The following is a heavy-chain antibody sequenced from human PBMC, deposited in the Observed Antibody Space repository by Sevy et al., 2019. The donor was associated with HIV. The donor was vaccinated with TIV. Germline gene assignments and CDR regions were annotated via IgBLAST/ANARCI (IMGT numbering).Heavy chain of an antibody. V-gene: IGHV3-33*01. CDR2: ICNDGSNK. CDR3: ARGGDFNDRSAKRDFDY. CDR1: GFTFSNYG. J-gene: IGHJ4*02. Sequence: GGSLRLSCAASGFTFSNYGMNWVRQAPGKGLEWVAVICNDGSNKYYADSVKGGFTISRDNSKNTLHLQMNSLRVEDTAVYFCARGGDFNDRSAKRDFDYWGQGPLVTVSS. D-gene: IGHD3-22*01.